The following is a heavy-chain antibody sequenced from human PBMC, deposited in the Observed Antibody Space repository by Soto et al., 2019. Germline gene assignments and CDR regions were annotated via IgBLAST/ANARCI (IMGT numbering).Heavy chain of an antibody. CDR3: ARANGDYDFDY. Sequence: PSETLSLTCTVSGGSISSYYWSWIRQPPGKGLEWIGYIYYSGSTNYNPSLKSRVTISVDTSKNQFSLKLSSVTATDTAVYYCARANGDYDFDYWGQGTLVTVSS. V-gene: IGHV4-59*01. J-gene: IGHJ4*02. D-gene: IGHD4-17*01. CDR2: IYYSGST. CDR1: GGSISSYY.